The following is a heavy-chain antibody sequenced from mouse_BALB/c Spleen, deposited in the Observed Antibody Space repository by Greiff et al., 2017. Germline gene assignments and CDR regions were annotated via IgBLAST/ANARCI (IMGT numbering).Heavy chain of an antibody. V-gene: IGHV1-20*02. D-gene: IGHD1-1*01. CDR3: ARNYYGYFDY. J-gene: IGHJ2*01. Sequence: VQLQQSGPELVKPGASVKISCKASGYSFTGYFMNWVMQSHGKSLEWIGRINPYNGDTFYNQKFKGKATLTVDKSSSTAHMELRSLASEDSAVYYCARNYYGYFDYWGQGTTLTVSS. CDR1: GYSFTGYF. CDR2: INPYNGDT.